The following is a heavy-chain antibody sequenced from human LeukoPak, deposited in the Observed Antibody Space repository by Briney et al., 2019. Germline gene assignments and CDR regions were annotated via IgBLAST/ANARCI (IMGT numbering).Heavy chain of an antibody. J-gene: IGHJ5*02. V-gene: IGHV4-59*01. Sequence: SETLSLTCTVSGDSLNTYYWTWLRQTPGKGLEWIGFVAYSGSSNYNPSLKSRVSISMDTSKNQFSLALTSVTPADTAVYYCARVVRGVVTSNWFDPWGQGTLVTVSS. CDR1: GDSLNTYY. CDR2: VAYSGSS. D-gene: IGHD2-21*02. CDR3: ARVVRGVVTSNWFDP.